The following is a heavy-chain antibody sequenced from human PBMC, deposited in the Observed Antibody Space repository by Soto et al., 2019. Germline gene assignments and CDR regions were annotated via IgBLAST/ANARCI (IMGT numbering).Heavy chain of an antibody. J-gene: IGHJ4*02. CDR3: ATRAGMVYAMSYYFDY. CDR1: GFTFSSYA. CDR2: ISGSGGST. D-gene: IGHD2-8*01. V-gene: IGHV3-23*01. Sequence: GGSLRLSCAASGFTFSSYAMSWVRQAPGKGLEWVSAISGSGGSTYYADSVKGRFTISRDNSKNTLYLQMNSLRAEDTAVYYCATRAGMVYAMSYYFDYWGQGTLVTVSS.